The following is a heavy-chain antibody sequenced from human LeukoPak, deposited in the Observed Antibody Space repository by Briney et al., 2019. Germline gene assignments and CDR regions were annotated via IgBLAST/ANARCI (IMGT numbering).Heavy chain of an antibody. D-gene: IGHD6-13*01. CDR2: ISTSGTT. J-gene: IGHJ5*02. CDR3: ARAAYSSSSTYWFDP. CDR1: GDFISSSYY. V-gene: IGHV4-4*07. Sequence: PSETLSLTCTVSGDFISSSYYWSWIRQPAGKGLEWIGRISTSGTTNYNPSLKSRVTISVDTSKNQFSLKLSSVTAADTAVYYCARAAYSSSSTYWFDPWGQGTLVTVSS.